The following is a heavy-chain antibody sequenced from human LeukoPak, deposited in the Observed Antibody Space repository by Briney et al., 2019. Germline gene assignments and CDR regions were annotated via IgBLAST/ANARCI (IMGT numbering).Heavy chain of an antibody. J-gene: IGHJ4*02. CDR3: AKVPGIVVVKYYFDY. V-gene: IGHV3-23*01. Sequence: GGSLRLSCAASGFTFSSYAMSWVRQAPGKGLEWVSAISGSGGSTYYADSVKGWFTISRDNSKNTLYLQMNSLRAEDTAVYYCAKVPGIVVVKYYFDYWGQGTLVTVSS. CDR2: ISGSGGST. CDR1: GFTFSSYA. D-gene: IGHD3-22*01.